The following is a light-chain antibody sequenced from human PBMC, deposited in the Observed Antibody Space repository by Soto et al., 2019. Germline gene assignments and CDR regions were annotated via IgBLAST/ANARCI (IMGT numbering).Light chain of an antibody. CDR3: SSYTDSSNYV. V-gene: IGLV2-14*01. CDR1: SSDLAIYNY. CDR2: QVT. Sequence: QSALTQPASVSGSPGQSITISCTGTSSDLAIYNYVSWYQQQPGKAPKLMIYQVTNRPSGVSNRFSGSRSGNTASLTISGLQAEGEADYYCSSYTDSSNYVFGKGTKVTVL. J-gene: IGLJ1*01.